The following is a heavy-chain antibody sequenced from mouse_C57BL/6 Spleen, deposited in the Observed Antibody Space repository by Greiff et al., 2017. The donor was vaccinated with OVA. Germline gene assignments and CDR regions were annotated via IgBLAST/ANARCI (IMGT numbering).Heavy chain of an antibody. Sequence: EVQLQQSGPELVKPGASVKIPCKASGYTFTNYNMDWVKQSHGKSLEWIGDINPNNGGTIYNQKFKVKDILTVYKSSSTAYMELLSLTSEDTAVYYCAISYYYGRSTGFAYWGQGTLVTVSA. V-gene: IGHV1-18*01. CDR3: AISYYYGRSTGFAY. D-gene: IGHD1-1*01. J-gene: IGHJ3*01. CDR2: INPNNGGT. CDR1: GYTFTNYN.